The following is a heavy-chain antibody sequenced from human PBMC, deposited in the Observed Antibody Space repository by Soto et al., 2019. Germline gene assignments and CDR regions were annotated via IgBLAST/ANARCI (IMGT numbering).Heavy chain of an antibody. J-gene: IGHJ4*01. CDR2: MNPNSDNT. CDR3: TAGVGRNGDSSAPNCNYHY. CDR1: GYTFTRYD. V-gene: IGHV1-8*01. Sequence: ASVKVSCKASGYTFTRYDINWVRQATGQGPEWMREMNPNSDNTGYAQKDKVRGTMTRNTSISTAYMKMSSLKSKDTAVDYRTAGVGRNGDSSAPNCNYHY. D-gene: IGHD2-21*01.